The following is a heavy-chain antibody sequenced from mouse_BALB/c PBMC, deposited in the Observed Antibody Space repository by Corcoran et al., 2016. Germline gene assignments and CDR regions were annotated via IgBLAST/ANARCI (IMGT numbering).Heavy chain of an antibody. CDR2: IYPGSGNT. D-gene: IGHD2-1*01. Sequence: QIQLQQSGPELVKPGASVKISCKASGYTFTDYYINWVKQKPGQGLEWIGWIYPGSGNTKYNEKFKGKATLTVDTSSSTAYMQLSSLTSEDTAVYYCAREGNYAWFAYWGQGTLVTVSA. V-gene: IGHV1-84*02. CDR3: AREGNYAWFAY. J-gene: IGHJ3*01. CDR1: GYTFTDYY.